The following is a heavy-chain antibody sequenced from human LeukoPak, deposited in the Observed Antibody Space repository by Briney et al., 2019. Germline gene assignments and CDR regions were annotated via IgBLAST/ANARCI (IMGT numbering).Heavy chain of an antibody. V-gene: IGHV4-4*02. J-gene: IGHJ4*02. Sequence: SETLSLTCAVSGGSISSSNWWSWVRQPPGKGLDWIGEIYHSGSTNYNPSLKSRVTISVDKSKNQFSLKLSSVTAADTAVYYCARDYYGSGSSFDYWGQGTLVTVSS. D-gene: IGHD3-10*01. CDR1: GGSISSSNW. CDR3: ARDYYGSGSSFDY. CDR2: IYHSGST.